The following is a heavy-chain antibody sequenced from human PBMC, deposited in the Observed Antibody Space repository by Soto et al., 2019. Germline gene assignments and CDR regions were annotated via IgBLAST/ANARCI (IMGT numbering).Heavy chain of an antibody. V-gene: IGHV1-69*01. D-gene: IGHD3-22*01. CDR3: ARDSLTYYYDSSGYYRGAFDI. CDR2: IIPIFGTA. CDR1: GGTISSYA. J-gene: IGHJ3*02. Sequence: QVQLVQSGAEVKKPGSSVKISCKASGGTISSYAISWVRQAPGQGLEWMGGIIPIFGTANYAQKFQGRVTITADESTSTAYMELSSLRSEDTAVYYCARDSLTYYYDSSGYYRGAFDIWGQGTMVTVSS.